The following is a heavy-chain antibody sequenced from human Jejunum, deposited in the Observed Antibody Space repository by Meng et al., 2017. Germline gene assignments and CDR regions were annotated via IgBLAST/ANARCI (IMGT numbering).Heavy chain of an antibody. CDR3: ARDHHGVDV. V-gene: IGHV3-11*01. Sequence: GESLKISCAASGFTFSDYYMSWIRQAPGKGLEWVSYISSSGSTIYYTDSVKGRFTISRDNAKSSLYLQMNSLRAEDTAVYYCARDHHGVDVWGQGTTVTFSS. CDR2: ISSSGSTI. CDR1: GFTFSDYY. J-gene: IGHJ6*02.